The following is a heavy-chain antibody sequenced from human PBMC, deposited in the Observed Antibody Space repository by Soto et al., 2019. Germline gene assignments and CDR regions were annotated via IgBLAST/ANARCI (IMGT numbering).Heavy chain of an antibody. Sequence: GGSLRLSCAASGFTFSSYAMHWVRQAPGKGLEWVAVISYDGSNKYYADSVKGRFTISRDNSKNTLYLQMNSLRAEDTAVYYCARDRGLIVAKEYFDYWGQGTLVTVSS. CDR1: GFTFSSYA. V-gene: IGHV3-30-3*01. CDR3: ARDRGLIVAKEYFDY. CDR2: ISYDGSNK. D-gene: IGHD5-12*01. J-gene: IGHJ4*02.